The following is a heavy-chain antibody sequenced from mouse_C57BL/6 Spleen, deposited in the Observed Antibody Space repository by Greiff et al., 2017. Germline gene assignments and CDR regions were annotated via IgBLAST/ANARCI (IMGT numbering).Heavy chain of an antibody. CDR3: ARGRINSSYDYFDY. D-gene: IGHD1-1*01. V-gene: IGHV1-69*01. Sequence: QVQLQQPGAELVMPGASVKLSCKASGYTFTSYWMHWVKQRPGQGLEWIGEIDPSDSYTNYNQKFKGKSTLTVDKSSSTAYMQLSSLTSEDSAVYYCARGRINSSYDYFDYWGQGTTLTVSS. J-gene: IGHJ2*01. CDR2: IDPSDSYT. CDR1: GYTFTSYW.